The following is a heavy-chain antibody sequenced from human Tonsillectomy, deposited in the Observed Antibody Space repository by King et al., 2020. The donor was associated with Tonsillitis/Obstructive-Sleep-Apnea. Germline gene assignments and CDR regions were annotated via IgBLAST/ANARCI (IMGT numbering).Heavy chain of an antibody. CDR3: ARMALIVLRGLILNDAFDM. D-gene: IGHD3-10*01. J-gene: IGHJ3*02. CDR2: ISSDGTNS. V-gene: IGHV3-30*04. CDR1: RFTFSNYA. Sequence: QVQLVESGGGVVQPGRSLRLSCAASRFTFSNYAMHWVRQAPGKGLEWVAAISSDGTNSFYADSVKGRFTISRDNSKNTLYLQMNSLRAEDTAVYYCARMALIVLRGLILNDAFDMWGQGTVVTVSS.